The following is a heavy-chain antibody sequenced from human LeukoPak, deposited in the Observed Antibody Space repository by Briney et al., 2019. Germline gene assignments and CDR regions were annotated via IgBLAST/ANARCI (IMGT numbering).Heavy chain of an antibody. CDR2: IYHSGST. J-gene: IGHJ4*02. D-gene: IGHD5-18*01. CDR3: AGGVEQLWSNY. CDR1: GGSISSSSYY. Sequence: PSETLSLTCTVSGGSISSSSYYWGWIRQPPGKGLEWIGSIYHSGSTYYNPSLKSRVTISVDRSKNQFSLKLSSVTAADTAVYYCAGGVEQLWSNYWGQGTLVTVSS. V-gene: IGHV4-39*07.